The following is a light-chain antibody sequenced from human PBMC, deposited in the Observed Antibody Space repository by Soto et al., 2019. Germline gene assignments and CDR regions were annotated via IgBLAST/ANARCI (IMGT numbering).Light chain of an antibody. V-gene: IGLV1-51*01. CDR3: GTWDSSLSAVV. J-gene: IGLJ2*01. CDR2: DNN. CDR1: SSNIGNNY. Sequence: QSVLTQPPSVSAAPGQKVTISCSGSSSNIGNNYVSWYQQLPGTAPKLLIYDNNKRPSGIPDRFSGSKSGTSATLGITGLQNGDEDDDYCGTWDSSLSAVVFGGGTKLTVL.